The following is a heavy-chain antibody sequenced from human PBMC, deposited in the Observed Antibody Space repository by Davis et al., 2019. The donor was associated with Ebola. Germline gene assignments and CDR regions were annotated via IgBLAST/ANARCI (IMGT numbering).Heavy chain of an antibody. V-gene: IGHV1-18*04. CDR2: LVAYNHNT. CDR3: ARGERGGAEFYDN. Sequence: SVPVPRLPSLYILIHPLIISAGQLHRPPREGLGWLVAYNHNTHYAQKFQVRVTMTADTSTNTAYMELKSLRSDDKAVYYCARGERGGAEFYDNWDQGTLISVAS. J-gene: IGHJ1*01. D-gene: IGHD2/OR15-2a*01. CDR1: LYILIHPL.